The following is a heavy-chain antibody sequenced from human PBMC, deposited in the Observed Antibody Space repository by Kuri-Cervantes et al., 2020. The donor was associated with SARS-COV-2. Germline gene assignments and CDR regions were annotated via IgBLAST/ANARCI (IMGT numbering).Heavy chain of an antibody. D-gene: IGHD3-3*01. J-gene: IGHJ6*02. Sequence: GESLKISCAASGFHFIRYAIHWVRQAPGKGPEWVAVISSDGKTRYYADSVKGRVTTLRDNSENTVHLQMSSLRPEDTALYFCAKDPDYRVVYYYHGMDVWGQGTTVTVSS. CDR1: GFHFIRYA. CDR2: ISSDGKTR. V-gene: IGHV3-30-3*02. CDR3: AKDPDYRVVYYYHGMDV.